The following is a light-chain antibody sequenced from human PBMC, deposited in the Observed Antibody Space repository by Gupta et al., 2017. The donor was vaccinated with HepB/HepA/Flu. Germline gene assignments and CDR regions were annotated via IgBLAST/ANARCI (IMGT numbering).Light chain of an antibody. Sequence: DIQMPQSPSSLSASVGDRVTITCRARQRISSYLDWYQQKPGKAPKLLIYAASSLQSGVPSRFSGSGSGTDFTLTISSLQPEDFATYYCQQSYSTPWTFGQGTKVEIK. CDR2: AAS. CDR3: QQSYSTPWT. CDR1: QRISSY. V-gene: IGKV1-39*01. J-gene: IGKJ1*01.